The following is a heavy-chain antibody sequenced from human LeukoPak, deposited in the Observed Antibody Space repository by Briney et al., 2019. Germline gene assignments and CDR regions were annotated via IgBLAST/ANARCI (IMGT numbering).Heavy chain of an antibody. CDR2: INHRGST. V-gene: IGHV4-34*01. CDR1: GGSFSRYS. Sequence: SETLSLTCAVYGGSFSRYSWNWIRQPPGKGLEWIGEINHRGSTNYNPSLKSRVTISVDTSKNQFSLKLSSVTAADTAVYYCARQHFDYYGSGSYFNWFDPWGQGTLVTVS. D-gene: IGHD3-10*01. CDR3: ARQHFDYYGSGSYFNWFDP. J-gene: IGHJ5*02.